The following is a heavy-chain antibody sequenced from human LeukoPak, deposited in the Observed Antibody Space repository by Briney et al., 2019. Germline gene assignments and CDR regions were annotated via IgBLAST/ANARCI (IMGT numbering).Heavy chain of an antibody. CDR2: IYYSGST. CDR3: ARDNYYYDSSGYHSRYYYYYYMDV. CDR1: GGSISSYY. V-gene: IGHV4-59*01. D-gene: IGHD3-22*01. Sequence: SETLSLTCTVSGGSISSYYWSWIRQPPGKGLEWIGYIYYSGSTNYNPSLKSRVTISVDTSKNQFSLKLSSVTAADTAVYYCARDNYYYDSSGYHSRYYYYYYMDVWGKGTTVTVSS. J-gene: IGHJ6*03.